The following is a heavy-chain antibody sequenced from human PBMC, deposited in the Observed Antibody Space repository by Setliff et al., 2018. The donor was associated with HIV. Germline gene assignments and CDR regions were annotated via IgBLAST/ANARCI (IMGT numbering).Heavy chain of an antibody. CDR1: GFSFSFYW. D-gene: IGHD3-22*01. CDR3: ARTFHIGSGYYPRGYMDV. V-gene: IGHV3-7*01. J-gene: IGHJ6*03. Sequence: GVLRLSCAASGFSFSFYWMSWVRQAPGKGLEWVANIKEDGSEEYYVDSVKGRFTISRDNAKNSLYLQMNSLRAEDTAVYYCARTFHIGSGYYPRGYMDVWGKGTTVTVSS. CDR2: IKEDGSEE.